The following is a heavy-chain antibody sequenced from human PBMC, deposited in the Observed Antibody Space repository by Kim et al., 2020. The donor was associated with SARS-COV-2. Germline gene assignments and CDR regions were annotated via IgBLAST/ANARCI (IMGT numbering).Heavy chain of an antibody. Sequence: FQGRVTMTEDTSTDTAYMELSSLRSEDTAVYYCATPNYYDSSGYYRTFDYWGQGTLVTVSS. D-gene: IGHD3-22*01. J-gene: IGHJ4*02. V-gene: IGHV1-24*01. CDR3: ATPNYYDSSGYYRTFDY.